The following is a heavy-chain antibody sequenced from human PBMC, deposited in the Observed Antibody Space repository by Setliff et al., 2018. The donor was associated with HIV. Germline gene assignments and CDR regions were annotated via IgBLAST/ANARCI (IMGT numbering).Heavy chain of an antibody. CDR3: ARIPRRYYYYMDV. Sequence: GASLTISCKGSGYSFTSYWIGWVRQMPGKGLEWMGIIYPGDSHVRYSPSFQGQVTISADTSISTAYLQWSSLKASDTAMYYCARIPRRYYYYMDVWGKGTTVTVSS. V-gene: IGHV5-51*01. J-gene: IGHJ6*03. CDR2: IYPGDSHV. CDR1: GYSFTSYW.